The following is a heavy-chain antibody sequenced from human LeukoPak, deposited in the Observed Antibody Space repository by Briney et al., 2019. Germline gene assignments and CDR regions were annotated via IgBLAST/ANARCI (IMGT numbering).Heavy chain of an antibody. CDR2: INWNGGST. J-gene: IGHJ6*03. CDR3: AGAQPARYYMDV. Sequence: GGSLRLSCAASGFTFSSYAMNWVRQAPGKGLEWVSGINWNGGSTGYADSVKGRFTISRDNAKNSLYLQMNSLRAEETALDYWAGAQPARYYMDVWGKGTTVPVSS. V-gene: IGHV3-20*04. D-gene: IGHD6-13*01. CDR1: GFTFSSYA.